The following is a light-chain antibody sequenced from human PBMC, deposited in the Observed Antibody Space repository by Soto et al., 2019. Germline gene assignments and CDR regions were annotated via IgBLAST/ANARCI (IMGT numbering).Light chain of an antibody. V-gene: IGKV3-15*01. CDR2: GVS. CDR1: QSVRSN. Sequence: EIVMTQSPATLSVSPGERATLSCRASQSVRSNLAWYHQKPGQAPRLLIYGVSTRLTGIPARFRGSGSGTEFTLTIGSLQPEDFAVYYCQQYSNWPRSFGGGTKVDIK. CDR3: QQYSNWPRS. J-gene: IGKJ4*01.